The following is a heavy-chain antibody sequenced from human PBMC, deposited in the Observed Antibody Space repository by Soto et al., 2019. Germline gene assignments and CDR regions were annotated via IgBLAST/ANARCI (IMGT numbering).Heavy chain of an antibody. CDR1: GFSFDDYA. J-gene: IGHJ4*02. CDR3: EPDHGYSLGRRIDY. CDR2: ISWNSGSI. D-gene: IGHD5-18*01. V-gene: IGHV3-9*01. Sequence: GGSLRLSCAASGFSFDDYAMHWVRQAPGKGLEWVSGISWNSGSIGYADSVKGRFTISRDNAKNSLYLQMNSLRAEDTALYYCEPDHGYSLGRRIDYWGQGTLVTVSS.